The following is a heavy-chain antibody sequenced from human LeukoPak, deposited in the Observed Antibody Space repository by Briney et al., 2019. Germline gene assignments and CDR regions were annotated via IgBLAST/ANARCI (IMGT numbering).Heavy chain of an antibody. CDR2: IYYSGST. V-gene: IGHV4-59*01. J-gene: IGHJ4*02. Sequence: SETLSLTCTVSGGSISSCYWSWIRQPPGKGLEWIGYIYYSGSTNYNPSLKSRVTISVDTSKNQFSLRLSSVTAADTAVYHCARGTKYQLPYYFDYWGQGTLVTVSS. CDR3: ARGTKYQLPYYFDY. CDR1: GGSISSCY. D-gene: IGHD2-2*01.